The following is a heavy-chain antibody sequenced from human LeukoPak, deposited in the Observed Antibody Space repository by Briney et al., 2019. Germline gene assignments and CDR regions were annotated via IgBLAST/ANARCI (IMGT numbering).Heavy chain of an antibody. CDR3: ARAGRYSGYAFFDY. CDR1: GGSISSGGYY. D-gene: IGHD5-12*01. Sequence: SETLSLTCTVSGGSISSGGYYWSWIRQHPGKGLEWIGYIYYSGSTYYNPSLKSRVTISVDTSKNQFSLKLSSVTAADTAVYYCARAGRYSGYAFFDYWGQGTLVTVSS. CDR2: IYYSGST. J-gene: IGHJ4*02. V-gene: IGHV4-31*03.